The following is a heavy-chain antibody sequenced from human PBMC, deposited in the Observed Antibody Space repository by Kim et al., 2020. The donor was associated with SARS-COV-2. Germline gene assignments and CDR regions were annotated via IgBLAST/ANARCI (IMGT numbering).Heavy chain of an antibody. CDR1: GFTFRSYS. J-gene: IGHJ4*02. CDR2: ISSSSSTI. V-gene: IGHV3-48*02. D-gene: IGHD3-9*01. CDR3: ARDWSYYDNLTGSVY. Sequence: GGSLRLSCAASGFTFRSYSMNWVRQAPGKGLEWVSYISSSSSTIYYADSVKGRFTISRDNAKNSLYLQMRSLRDEDTAVYYCARDWSYYDNLTGSVYWGQGTLVTVSS.